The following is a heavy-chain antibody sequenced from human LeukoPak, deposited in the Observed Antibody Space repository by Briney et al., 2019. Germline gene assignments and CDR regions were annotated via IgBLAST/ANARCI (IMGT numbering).Heavy chain of an antibody. V-gene: IGHV3-23*01. Sequence: GGSLRVSRAASGFPFSSHAMSWVRQPPGKGLEWVAAISNGKTYYADSVRGRFAISRDDSTNTVYLHMNSLRDEDTALYHCVREAGYCAPVCVKTNWFDPWGQGTLVTVSS. CDR3: VREAGYCAPVCVKTNWFDP. CDR2: ISNGKT. CDR1: GFPFSSHA. D-gene: IGHD2-15*01. J-gene: IGHJ5*02.